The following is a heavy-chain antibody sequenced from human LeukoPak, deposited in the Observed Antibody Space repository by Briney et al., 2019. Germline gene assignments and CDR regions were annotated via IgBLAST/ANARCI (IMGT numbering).Heavy chain of an antibody. Sequence: AGGSLRLSCAASGFTFSSYSMNWVRQAPGKGLEWVAVISYDGSNKYYADSVKGRFTISRDNAKNSLYLQMNSLRAADTAVYYCAELGITMIGGVWGKGTTVTISS. D-gene: IGHD3-10*02. CDR1: GFTFSSYS. J-gene: IGHJ6*04. CDR3: AELGITMIGGV. V-gene: IGHV3-30*18. CDR2: ISYDGSNK.